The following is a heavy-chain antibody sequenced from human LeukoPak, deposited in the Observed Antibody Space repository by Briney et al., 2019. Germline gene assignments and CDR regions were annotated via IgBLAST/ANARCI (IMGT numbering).Heavy chain of an antibody. J-gene: IGHJ4*02. Sequence: PGGSLRLSCTVSGFTVSINSMSWVRQAPGKGLEWVSFIYSGGNTHYSDSVKGRFTISRDNSKNTLYLQMNSLRAEDTAVYYCARDYGEYYYDSSGYYGGFDYWGQGTLVTVSS. V-gene: IGHV3-66*01. D-gene: IGHD3-22*01. CDR2: IYSGGNT. CDR1: GFTVSINS. CDR3: ARDYGEYYYDSSGYYGGFDY.